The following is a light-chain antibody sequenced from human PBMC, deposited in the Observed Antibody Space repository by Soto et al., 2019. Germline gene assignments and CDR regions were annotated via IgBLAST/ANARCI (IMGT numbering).Light chain of an antibody. CDR2: TND. V-gene: IGLV1-44*01. Sequence: QSVLTQPPSASGTPGQRVIISCYGSSSNMGTNTVHWFQQFPGTAPKLLIYTNDQRPSGVPDRFSGSNSGTSASLAISRLQSEDEADYYCAVWDDSLNGHVFGTGTKVTVL. J-gene: IGLJ1*01. CDR1: SSNMGTNT. CDR3: AVWDDSLNGHV.